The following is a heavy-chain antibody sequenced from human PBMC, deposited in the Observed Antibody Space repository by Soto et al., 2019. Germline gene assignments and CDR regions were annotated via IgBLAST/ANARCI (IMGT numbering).Heavy chain of an antibody. Sequence: PSETLSLTCSVSGGSISSSSNYWGWIRQPPGEGLEWIGTISHSGSTYYNPSLKSRVTLFADTSKNQFSLKLSSVTAADTAVYYCVRHNYDSSGYYHYYYGMDVWGQGTTVTVSS. CDR1: GGSISSSSNY. V-gene: IGHV4-39*01. CDR3: VRHNYDSSGYYHYYYGMDV. D-gene: IGHD3-22*01. J-gene: IGHJ6*02. CDR2: ISHSGST.